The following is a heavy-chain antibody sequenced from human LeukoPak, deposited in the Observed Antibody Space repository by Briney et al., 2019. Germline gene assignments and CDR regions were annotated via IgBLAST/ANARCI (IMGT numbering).Heavy chain of an antibody. CDR1: GFTFSSYG. D-gene: IGHD6-19*01. Sequence: GGSLRLSCAASGFTFSSYGMHWVRQAPGKGLEWVAVISYDGSNKYYADSVKGRFTISRDNSKNTLYLQMNSLRAEDTAVYYCAKQSLYSSAMTDWGQGTLVTVSS. CDR2: ISYDGSNK. J-gene: IGHJ4*02. CDR3: AKQSLYSSAMTD. V-gene: IGHV3-30*18.